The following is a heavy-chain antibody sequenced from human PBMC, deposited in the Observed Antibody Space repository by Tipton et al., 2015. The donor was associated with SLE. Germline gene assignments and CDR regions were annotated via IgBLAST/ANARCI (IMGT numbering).Heavy chain of an antibody. J-gene: IGHJ6*03. CDR3: ARVPYYYDSSGYYNYYYMDV. CDR2: ISSSGSTI. CDR1: GFTFSSYR. V-gene: IGHV3-48*03. Sequence: SLRLSCAASGFTFSSYRMNWVRQAPGKGLEWVSYISSSGSTIYYADSVKGRFTISRDNAKNSLYLQMNSLRAEDTAVYYCARVPYYYDSSGYYNYYYMDVWGKGTTVTVSS. D-gene: IGHD3-22*01.